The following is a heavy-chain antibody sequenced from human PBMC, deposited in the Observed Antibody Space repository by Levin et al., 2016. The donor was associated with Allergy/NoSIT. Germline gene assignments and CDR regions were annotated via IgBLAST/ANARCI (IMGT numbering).Heavy chain of an antibody. D-gene: IGHD3-22*01. CDR2: IGGSGSKT. Sequence: WIRQPPGKGLEWVSGIGGSGSKTYYADSVKGRFTISRDNSRNTLYLQMNSLRAEDTAVYYCAKDSHYYYETSGYWKYFQHWGQGTLVTVSS. J-gene: IGHJ1*01. CDR3: AKDSHYYYETSGYWKYFQH. V-gene: IGHV3-23*01.